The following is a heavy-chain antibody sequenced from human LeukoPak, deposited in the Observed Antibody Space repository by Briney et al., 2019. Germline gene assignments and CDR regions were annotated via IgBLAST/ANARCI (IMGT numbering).Heavy chain of an antibody. CDR3: ARAYSNNAPFDS. CDR2: INPSGGSP. D-gene: IGHD4-11*01. V-gene: IGHV1-46*03. J-gene: IGHJ4*02. CDR1: GYTFTSYS. Sequence: ASVKVSCKASGYTFTSYSIHWVRQAPGQGLEWMGRINPSGGSPNYAQRFQGRVTMTRDTSTSTVYMELSSLRSDDTAVYYCARAYSNNAPFDSWGQGTLVTVSS.